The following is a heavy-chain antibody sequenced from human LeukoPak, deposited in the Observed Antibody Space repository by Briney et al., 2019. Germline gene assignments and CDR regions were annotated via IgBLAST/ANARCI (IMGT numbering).Heavy chain of an antibody. J-gene: IGHJ3*02. Sequence: GSLRLSCAASGFTFSSYSMNWVRQAPGKGLEWVSYIGSGSSTIYYADSVKGRFTISRDNAKNSLCLQMNSLRDEDTAVYYCARENIVVVTAIRDAFDIWGQGTMVTVSS. CDR2: IGSGSSTI. CDR3: ARENIVVVTAIRDAFDI. D-gene: IGHD2-21*02. CDR1: GFTFSSYS. V-gene: IGHV3-48*02.